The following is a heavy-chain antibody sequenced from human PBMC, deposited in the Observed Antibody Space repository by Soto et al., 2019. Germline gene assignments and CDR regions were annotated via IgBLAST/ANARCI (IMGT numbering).Heavy chain of an antibody. CDR2: IYYSGST. Sequence: QVQLQESGPGLVKPSQTLSLTCTVSGGSISSGGYYWSWIRQHPGKGLEWIGYIYYSGSTYYNPSLKSRVNISVDTSKIQFTLKLSSVTAADTAVYYCARCFNFPMFGVAKMTFFDYWGQGTLVTVSS. D-gene: IGHD3-3*01. CDR1: GGSISSGGYY. V-gene: IGHV4-31*03. CDR3: ARCFNFPMFGVAKMTFFDY. J-gene: IGHJ4*02.